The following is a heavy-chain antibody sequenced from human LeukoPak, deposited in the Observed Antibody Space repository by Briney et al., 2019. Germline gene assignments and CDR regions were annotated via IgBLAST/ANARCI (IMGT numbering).Heavy chain of an antibody. D-gene: IGHD2-2*01. CDR1: GFTFSSYG. Sequence: PGRSLRLSCAASGFTFSSYGMHWVRQAPGKGLEWVAVISYDGSNKYYADSVKGRFTISRDNSKNTLYLQMNSLRAEDTAVYYCAKEGGYCSSTSCYAGDDAFDIWGQGTMVTVSS. CDR3: AKEGGYCSSTSCYAGDDAFDI. CDR2: ISYDGSNK. V-gene: IGHV3-30*18. J-gene: IGHJ3*02.